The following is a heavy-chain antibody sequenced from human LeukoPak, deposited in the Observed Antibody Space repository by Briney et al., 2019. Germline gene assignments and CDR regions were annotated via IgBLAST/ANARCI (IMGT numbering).Heavy chain of an antibody. CDR2: IKQDGSEK. CDR3: ARGLRGPIVGATFYDY. D-gene: IGHD1-26*01. V-gene: IGHV3-7*01. Sequence: GGSLRLSCVASGFTLSSYWTSWVRQAPGKGLEWLANIKQDGSEKYYVDSVKGRFTISRDNAKNSLYLQMNSLRAEDTAVYYCARGLRGPIVGATFYDYWGQGTLVTVSS. CDR1: GFTLSSYW. J-gene: IGHJ4*02.